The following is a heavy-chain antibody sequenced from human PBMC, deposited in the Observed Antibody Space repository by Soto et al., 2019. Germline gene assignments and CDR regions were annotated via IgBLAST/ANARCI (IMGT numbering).Heavy chain of an antibody. CDR1: GGSISSYY. CDR3: ARALPKSSSWSAPHAYFQH. D-gene: IGHD6-13*01. Sequence: SETLSLTCTVSGGSISSYYWSWIRQPPGKGLEWIGYIYYSGSTNYNPSLKSRVTISVDTSKNQFSLKLSSVTAADTTVYYCARALPKSSSWSAPHAYFQHWGQGTPVTVSS. CDR2: IYYSGST. V-gene: IGHV4-59*01. J-gene: IGHJ1*01.